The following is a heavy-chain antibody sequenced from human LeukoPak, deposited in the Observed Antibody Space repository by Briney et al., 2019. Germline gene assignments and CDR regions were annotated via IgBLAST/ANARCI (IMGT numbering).Heavy chain of an antibody. CDR2: IRYDASNK. D-gene: IGHD2-15*01. CDR1: GFTFSDYG. CDR3: AKDPVVVAATHDY. Sequence: GGSLRLSCAASGFTFSDYGMHWVRQAPGKGLEWVAFIRYDASNKYYGDSVKGRFTVSRDNVKNTLYLQMNSLRTEDTAVYYCAKDPVVVAATHDYWGQGTLVTVSS. V-gene: IGHV3-30*02. J-gene: IGHJ4*02.